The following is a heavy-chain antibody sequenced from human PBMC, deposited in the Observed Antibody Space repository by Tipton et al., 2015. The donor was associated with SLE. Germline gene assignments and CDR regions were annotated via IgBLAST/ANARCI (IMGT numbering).Heavy chain of an antibody. CDR2: IYASGST. CDR1: GGSISSGSYP. CDR3: ARDQGAYYYDSSGYWYNWFDP. V-gene: IGHV4-61*10. J-gene: IGHJ5*02. D-gene: IGHD3-22*01. Sequence: TLSLTCTVSGGSISSGSYPWSWIRKPAGKGLEWIGYIYASGSTHYNPSLKSRVTISVDTSKNQFSLKLSSVTAADTAVYYCARDQGAYYYDSSGYWYNWFDPWGQGTLVTVSS.